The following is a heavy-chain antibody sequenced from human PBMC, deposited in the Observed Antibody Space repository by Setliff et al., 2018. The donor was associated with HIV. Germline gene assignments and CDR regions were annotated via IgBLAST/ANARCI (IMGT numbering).Heavy chain of an antibody. CDR2: IYHSGST. CDR3: AREATYYYDSSGYGDAFDI. V-gene: IGHV4-38-2*02. D-gene: IGHD3-22*01. Sequence: SETLSLTCTVSGYSISSGYYWGWIRQPPGKGLEWIASIYHSGSTYYNPSLKSRVTISVDTSKNQFSLKLSSVTAADTAVYYCAREATYYYDSSGYGDAFDIWGQGTMVTVSS. J-gene: IGHJ3*02. CDR1: GYSISSGYY.